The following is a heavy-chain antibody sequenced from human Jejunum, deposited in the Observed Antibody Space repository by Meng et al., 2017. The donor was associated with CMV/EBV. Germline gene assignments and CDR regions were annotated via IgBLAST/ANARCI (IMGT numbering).Heavy chain of an antibody. J-gene: IGHJ4*02. CDR2: INAGNGNT. V-gene: IGHV1-3*01. D-gene: IGHD6-19*01. CDR1: GYTFTSYA. CDR3: ARDWAVAAHQPE. Sequence: SCKASGYTFTSYAMHWVRQAPGQRLEWMGWINAGNGNTKYSQKFQGRVTITRDTSASTAYMELSSLRSEDTAVYYCARDWAVAAHQPEWGQGTLVTVSS.